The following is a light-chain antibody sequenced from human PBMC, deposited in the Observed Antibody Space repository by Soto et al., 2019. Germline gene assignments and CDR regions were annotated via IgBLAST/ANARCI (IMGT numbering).Light chain of an antibody. CDR3: GTWDSSLSVGYV. J-gene: IGLJ1*01. CDR1: NSNIGTNH. CDR2: DNN. V-gene: IGLV1-51*01. Sequence: QSVLTQPPSVSAAPGQKVTISCSGSNSNIGTNHVSWYQQLPGTAPKLLIYDNNNRPSGIPDRFSGSRSGTSATLDITGLQTGDEAEYYCGTWDSSLSVGYVFGTGTKLTFL.